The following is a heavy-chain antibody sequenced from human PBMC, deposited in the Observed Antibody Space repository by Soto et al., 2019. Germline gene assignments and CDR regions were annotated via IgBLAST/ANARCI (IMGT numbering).Heavy chain of an antibody. CDR2: IYHSGST. CDR3: ARRYGGNFDY. Sequence: SETLSLTCAVSGGSISGINWWYWVRQPPGKGLEWIGEIYHSGSTHYNPSLKSRVTISVDTSKNQFSLKLSSVTAADTAVYYCARRYGGNFDYWGQGTLVTVSS. CDR1: GGSISGINW. D-gene: IGHD3-16*01. J-gene: IGHJ4*02. V-gene: IGHV4-4*02.